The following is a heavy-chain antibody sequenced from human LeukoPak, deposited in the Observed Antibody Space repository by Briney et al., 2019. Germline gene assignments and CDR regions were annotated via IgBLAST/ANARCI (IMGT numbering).Heavy chain of an antibody. Sequence: PGGSLRLSCAASGFTFSSYSMNWVRQAPGQGLEWVSYITSDSTTMFYADSVKGRFTISRDNSYNTVSLQMNSLRDEDTGVYYCAKGLRTGVGPYMGYHYYMDVWGKGATVTVSS. CDR1: GFTFSSYS. CDR2: ITSDSTTM. J-gene: IGHJ6*03. D-gene: IGHD3-16*01. CDR3: AKGLRTGVGPYMGYHYYMDV. V-gene: IGHV3-48*02.